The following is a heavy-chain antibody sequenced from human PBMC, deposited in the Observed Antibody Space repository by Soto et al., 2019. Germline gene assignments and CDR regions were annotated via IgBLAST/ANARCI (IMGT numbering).Heavy chain of an antibody. Sequence: QVELVQSGAEVKKPGSSVKVSCQAPEDTFTSYYINWVRQAPGQGLEWMGIINPNGGSTRYAQKFQGRVTFTRDTPASSVYLELRSLSSDDTAFYYCARSSGGVVGIIIEGSNWFGSWGQGTLVTVSS. D-gene: IGHD1-26*01. CDR2: INPNGGST. CDR1: EDTFTSYY. V-gene: IGHV1-46*01. CDR3: ARSSGGVVGIIIEGSNWFGS. J-gene: IGHJ5*01.